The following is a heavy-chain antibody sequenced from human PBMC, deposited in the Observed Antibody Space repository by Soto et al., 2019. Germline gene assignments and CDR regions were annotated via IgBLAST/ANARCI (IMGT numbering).Heavy chain of an antibody. J-gene: IGHJ6*03. CDR3: ARTPSARKYSSGWHYYYYYMDV. CDR2: INHSGST. CDR1: GGSFSGYY. Sequence: SETLSLTCAVYGGSFSGYYWSWIRQPPGKGLEWIGEINHSGSTNYNPSLKSRVTISVDTSKNQFSLKLSSVTAADTAVYYCARTPSARKYSSGWHYYYYYMDVWGKGTTVTVSS. V-gene: IGHV4-34*01. D-gene: IGHD6-19*01.